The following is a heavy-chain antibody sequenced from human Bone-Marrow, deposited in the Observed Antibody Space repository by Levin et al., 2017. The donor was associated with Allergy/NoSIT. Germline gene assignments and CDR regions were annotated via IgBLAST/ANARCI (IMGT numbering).Heavy chain of an antibody. CDR2: ISHSGTTI. CDR3: ARDANSGWYFDY. CDR1: GITFSTYE. Sequence: GGSLRLSCAASGITFSTYEMNWVRQVPGKGLEWVSYISHSGTTIKYADSVKGRFTISRDNSKNSLYLQMNSLRGEDTAIYYCARDANSGWYFDYWGQGTLVSVSS. D-gene: IGHD6-19*01. J-gene: IGHJ4*02. V-gene: IGHV3-48*03.